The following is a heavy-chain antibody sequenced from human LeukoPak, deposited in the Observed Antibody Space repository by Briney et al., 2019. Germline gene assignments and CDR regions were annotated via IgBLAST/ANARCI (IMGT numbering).Heavy chain of an antibody. V-gene: IGHV1-8*01. J-gene: IGHJ4*02. CDR2: MNPNSGNT. D-gene: IGHD3-10*01. CDR1: GYTFTSYD. CDR3: ARGVSYYYGSGSYYIGY. Sequence: ASVKVSCKASGYTFTSYDINWVRQATGQGLEWMGWMNPNSGNTGYAQKFQGRVTMTRNTSISTACMELSSLRSEDTAVYYCARGVSYYYGSGSYYIGYWGQGTLVTVSS.